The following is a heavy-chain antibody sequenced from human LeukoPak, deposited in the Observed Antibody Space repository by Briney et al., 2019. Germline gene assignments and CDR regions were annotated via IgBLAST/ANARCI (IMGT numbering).Heavy chain of an antibody. Sequence: SETLSLICTVSGGSISGYYWSCIRQPPGKGLEWIGYIYYSGSTNYNPSLKSRVTISVDTSKNQFSLKLISVTAADTAVYFCARHGGFTGTTDFDYWGQGTLVTVSS. V-gene: IGHV4-59*08. CDR3: ARHGGFTGTTDFDY. D-gene: IGHD1-1*01. CDR1: GGSISGYY. CDR2: IYYSGST. J-gene: IGHJ4*02.